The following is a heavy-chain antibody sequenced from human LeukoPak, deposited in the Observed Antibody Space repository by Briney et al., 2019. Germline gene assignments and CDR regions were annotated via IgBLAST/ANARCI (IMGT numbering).Heavy chain of an antibody. CDR1: GYTFTSYY. J-gene: IGHJ5*02. CDR3: ARDVGEYGSGSYYNSPAYNWFDP. D-gene: IGHD3-10*01. CDR2: INPSGGST. Sequence: RASVKVSCKASGYTFTSYYMHWVRQAPGQGLEWMGIINPSGGSTSYAQKFQGRVTMTRDTSTSTVYMELSSLRSEDTAVYYCARDVGEYGSGSYYNSPAYNWFDPWGQGTLVTVSS. V-gene: IGHV1-46*01.